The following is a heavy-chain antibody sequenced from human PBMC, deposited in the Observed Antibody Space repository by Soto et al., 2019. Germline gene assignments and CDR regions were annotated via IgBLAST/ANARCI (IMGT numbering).Heavy chain of an antibody. Sequence: ASVKVSCKASGYTFTGYYMHWVRQAPGQGLEWMGWINPNSGGTNYAQKFQGRVTMTRDTSISTAYMELSRLRSDDTAVYYCARGMQQPSYYSGMDVWGQGTTVTSPQ. CDR3: ARGMQQPSYYSGMDV. J-gene: IGHJ6*01. V-gene: IGHV1-2*02. CDR2: INPNSGGT. CDR1: GYTFTGYY. D-gene: IGHD6-13*01.